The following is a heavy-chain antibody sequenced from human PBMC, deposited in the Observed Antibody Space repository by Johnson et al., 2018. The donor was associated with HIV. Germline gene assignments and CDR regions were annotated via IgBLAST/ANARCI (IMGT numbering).Heavy chain of an antibody. D-gene: IGHD1-26*01. CDR3: AKAVAKVGAGMSFDF. CDR2: IYSGGST. J-gene: IGHJ3*01. Sequence: VQLVESGGGVVRPGGSLRLSCTASGFTVSSNYMSWVRQAPGKGLEWVSVIYSGGSTYYADSVKGRFTISRDNSKNTLYLQMSSLRAEDTAVYYCAKAVAKVGAGMSFDFWGQGTMVTVSS. CDR1: GFTVSSNY. V-gene: IGHV3-66*02.